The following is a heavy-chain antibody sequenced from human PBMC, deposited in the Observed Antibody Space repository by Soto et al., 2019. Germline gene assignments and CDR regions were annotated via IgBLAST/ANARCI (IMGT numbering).Heavy chain of an antibody. J-gene: IGHJ4*02. V-gene: IGHV1-18*01. CDR1: GYTFTTYG. D-gene: IGHD1-26*01. CDR2: ISTYNGNT. CDR3: VTGGNNHSFDY. Sequence: QIQLVQSGAEVKKPGASLKVSCKASGYTFTTYGISWVRQVPGQGLEWMGWISTYNGNTNYALKFRGRVTVTTDTSTSTAYMEVRSLRSDDTAMYYCVTGGNNHSFDYWGQGTLVTVSS.